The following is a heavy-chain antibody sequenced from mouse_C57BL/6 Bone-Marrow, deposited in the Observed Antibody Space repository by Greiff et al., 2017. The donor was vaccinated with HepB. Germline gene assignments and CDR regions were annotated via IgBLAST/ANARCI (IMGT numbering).Heavy chain of an antibody. CDR3: AVRSTMVTSYFDY. J-gene: IGHJ2*01. V-gene: IGHV1-74*01. CDR1: GYTFTSYW. D-gene: IGHD2-2*01. Sequence: VQLQQPGAELVKPGASVKVSCKASGYTFTSYWMHWVKQRPGQGLEWIGRIHPTDSDTNYKQKCKGKATLTVDKSSSTAYMQLSSLTSEDSAVYYCAVRSTMVTSYFDYWGQGTTLTVSS. CDR2: IHPTDSDT.